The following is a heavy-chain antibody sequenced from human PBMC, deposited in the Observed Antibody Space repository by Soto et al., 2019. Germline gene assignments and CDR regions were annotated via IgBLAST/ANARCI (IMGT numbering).Heavy chain of an antibody. CDR3: ARDSPGTGWYFFDY. J-gene: IGHJ4*02. CDR2: ISGSTTYI. V-gene: IGHV3-21*01. Sequence: VDFLRQSSRPSGFTFRNHIMTWVRQVPGKGLEWVSSISGSTTYIYYADSVKGRFTISRDNAKNSLYLQMNSLRADDTAVYYCARDSPGTGWYFFDYWGQGT. CDR1: GFTFRNHI. D-gene: IGHD6-19*01.